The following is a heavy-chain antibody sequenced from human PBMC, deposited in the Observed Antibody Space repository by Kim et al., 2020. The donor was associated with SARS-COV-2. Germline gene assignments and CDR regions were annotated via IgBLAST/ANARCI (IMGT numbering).Heavy chain of an antibody. V-gene: IGHV1-18*01. D-gene: IGHD2-2*01. CDR2: ISAYNGNT. CDR1: GYTFTSYG. Sequence: ASVKVSCKASGYTFTSYGISWVRQAPGQGLEWMGWISAYNGNTNYAQKLQGRVTMTTDTSTSTAYMELRSLRSDDTAVYYCAREGYCSSTSCSPIGNYYGMDVWGQGTTVTVSS. J-gene: IGHJ6*02. CDR3: AREGYCSSTSCSPIGNYYGMDV.